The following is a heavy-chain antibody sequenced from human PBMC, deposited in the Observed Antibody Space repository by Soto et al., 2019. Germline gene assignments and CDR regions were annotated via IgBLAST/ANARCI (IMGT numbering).Heavy chain of an antibody. J-gene: IGHJ5*02. CDR2: ITSSGSHL. Sequence: GGSLRLSCAASGFSFSSFSMSWVRQAPGKGLDWVSSITSSGSHLYYADSVQGRFTISRDNAKNSLYLQMNSLRGEDTAVYYCASGPPTVTGYYGGGAWFDPWGQGTLVTVSS. CDR1: GFSFSSFS. CDR3: ASGPPTVTGYYGGGAWFDP. V-gene: IGHV3-21*01. D-gene: IGHD3-9*01.